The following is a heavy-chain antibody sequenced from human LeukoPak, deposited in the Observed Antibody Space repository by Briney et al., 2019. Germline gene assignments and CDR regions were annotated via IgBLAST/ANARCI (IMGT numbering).Heavy chain of an antibody. D-gene: IGHD3-3*01. V-gene: IGHV3-23*01. Sequence: GGSLRLSCAASGFTFNTYDMNWVRQAPGKGLEWVSAISGSGGSTYYADSVKGRFTISRDNSKNTLYLQMNSLRAEDTAVYYCSVYYNFWSGYYENDAFDIWGQGTMVTVSS. CDR1: GFTFNTYD. J-gene: IGHJ3*02. CDR3: SVYYNFWSGYYENDAFDI. CDR2: ISGSGGST.